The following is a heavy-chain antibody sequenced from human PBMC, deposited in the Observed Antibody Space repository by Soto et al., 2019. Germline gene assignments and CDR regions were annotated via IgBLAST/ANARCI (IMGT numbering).Heavy chain of an antibody. Sequence: SETLSLTCTVSGGSISSYYWSWIRQPPGKGLEWIGYIYYSGSTNYNPSLKSRVTISVDTSKNQFSLKLSSVTAADTAVYYCARGSTVTEQVFDYRGQGTLVTVSS. CDR2: IYYSGST. D-gene: IGHD4-17*01. CDR3: ARGSTVTEQVFDY. J-gene: IGHJ4*02. CDR1: GGSISSYY. V-gene: IGHV4-59*01.